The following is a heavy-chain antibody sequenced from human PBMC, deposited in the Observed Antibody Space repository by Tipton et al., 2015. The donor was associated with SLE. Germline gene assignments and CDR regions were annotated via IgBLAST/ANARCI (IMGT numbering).Heavy chain of an antibody. D-gene: IGHD6-19*01. Sequence: QLVQSGADVKKPGASMKVSCKASGDTFTHYGISWVRQASGQGLEWMGWISGYNGNTDSAQKPQDRVTMTTDTSTNTAYMELRSLRSDDTAVYYCARSVLFSSGYCPFDYWGQGTLVTVSS. V-gene: IGHV1-18*01. CDR3: ARSVLFSSGYCPFDY. J-gene: IGHJ4*02. CDR1: GDTFTHYG. CDR2: ISGYNGNT.